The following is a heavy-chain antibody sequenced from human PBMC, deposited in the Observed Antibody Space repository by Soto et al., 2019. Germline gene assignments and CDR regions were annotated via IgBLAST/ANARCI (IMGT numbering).Heavy chain of an antibody. D-gene: IGHD1-26*01. V-gene: IGHV3-74*01. Sequence: PGGSLRLSCAASGFTFDYYWMHWVRQAPGKGLVWVSRINTDGSRTNYADSVKGQFTNSRDNAKNTLYLQMNSLRAEDTAVYYCARVATGSYNWFDPWGQGTQVTVSS. J-gene: IGHJ5*02. CDR1: GFTFDYYW. CDR3: ARVATGSYNWFDP. CDR2: INTDGSRT.